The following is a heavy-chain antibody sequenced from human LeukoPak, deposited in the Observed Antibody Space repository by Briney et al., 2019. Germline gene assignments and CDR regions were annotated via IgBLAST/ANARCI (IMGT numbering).Heavy chain of an antibody. CDR3: ARRGSPYDFWSGYYLGWFDP. CDR2: INHSGST. V-gene: IGHV4-34*01. J-gene: IGHJ5*02. CDR1: GGSFSGYY. Sequence: SETQSLTCAGYGGSFSGYYWSWIRQPPGKGLEWIGEINHSGSTNYNPSLKSRVTISVDTSKNQFSLKLSSVTAADTAVYYCARRGSPYDFWSGYYLGWFDPWGQGTLVTVSS. D-gene: IGHD3-3*01.